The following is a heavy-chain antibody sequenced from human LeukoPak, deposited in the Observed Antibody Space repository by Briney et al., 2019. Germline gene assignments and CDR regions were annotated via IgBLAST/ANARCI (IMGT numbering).Heavy chain of an antibody. J-gene: IGHJ5*02. CDR1: GYTFTSYG. V-gene: IGHV1-18*01. CDR3: ARARVMAQSGFDP. D-gene: IGHD2-8*01. CDR2: ISAYNGNT. Sequence: ASVKVSCKASGYTFTSYGISWVRQAPGQGLEWMGWISAYNGNTNYAQKLQGRVTMTTDTSTSTVYMELRSLRSDDTAVYYCARARVMAQSGFDPWGQGTLVTVSS.